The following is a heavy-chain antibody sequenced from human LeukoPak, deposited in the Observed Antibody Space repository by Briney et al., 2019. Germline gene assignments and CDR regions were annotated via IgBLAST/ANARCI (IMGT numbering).Heavy chain of an antibody. D-gene: IGHD3-3*02. CDR2: ISWSSSSI. CDR3: ARVNTIFGVDIVSLGAEFEF. Sequence: GGSLRLSCAASGFTFDDYAMHWVRQAPGKGLEWVSDISWSSSSIGYADSVKGRFTISRDNAKNSLYLQMNSLRPEDTALYYCARVNTIFGVDIVSLGAEFEFWGQGTLVTASS. V-gene: IGHV3-9*01. CDR1: GFTFDDYA. J-gene: IGHJ4*02.